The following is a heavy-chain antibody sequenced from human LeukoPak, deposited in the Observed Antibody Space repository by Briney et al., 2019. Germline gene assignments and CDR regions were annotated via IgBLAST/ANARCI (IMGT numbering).Heavy chain of an antibody. CDR3: ARDERDDY. J-gene: IGHJ4*02. Sequence: GGSLRLSCTASGFTFNSYSMNWVRQAPGKGLEWVSSISSSSSYIYYADSVKGRFTISRDNAKNSLYLQMDSLRAEDTAVYYCARDERDDYWGQGTLVTVSS. CDR2: ISSSSSYI. V-gene: IGHV3-21*01. CDR1: GFTFNSYS.